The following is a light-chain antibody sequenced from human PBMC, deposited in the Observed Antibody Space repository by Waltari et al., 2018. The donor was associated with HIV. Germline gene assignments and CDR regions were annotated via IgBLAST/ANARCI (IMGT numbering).Light chain of an antibody. CDR1: QSIGVN. J-gene: IGKJ5*01. Sequence: EIVMTQSPATMSVSPGERVILFCRASQSIGVNLAWYQKKPGQAPRLLIYAASTRAAVIPARFSGSGSGTEFSLTIRSLQSEDLAVYYCHQYNNWPRGTFGQGTRLEI. CDR3: HQYNNWPRGT. V-gene: IGKV3D-15*01. CDR2: AAS.